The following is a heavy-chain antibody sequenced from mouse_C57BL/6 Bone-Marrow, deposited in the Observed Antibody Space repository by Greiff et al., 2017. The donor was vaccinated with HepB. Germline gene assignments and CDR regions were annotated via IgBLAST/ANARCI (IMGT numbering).Heavy chain of an antibody. V-gene: IGHV1-52*01. Sequence: QVHVKQPGAELVRPGSSVKLSCKASGYTFTSYWMHWVKQRPIQGLEWIGNIDPSDSETHYNQKFKDKATLTVDKSSSTAYMQLSSLTSEDSAVYYCARKGRIDGYSVYFDYWGQGTTLTVSS. CDR1: GYTFTSYW. CDR2: IDPSDSET. D-gene: IGHD2-3*01. CDR3: ARKGRIDGYSVYFDY. J-gene: IGHJ2*01.